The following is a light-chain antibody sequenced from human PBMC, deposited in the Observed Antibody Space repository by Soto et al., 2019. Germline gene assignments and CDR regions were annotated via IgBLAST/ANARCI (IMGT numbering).Light chain of an antibody. CDR1: SSHVGSYNP. J-gene: IGLJ3*02. CDR3: CSYADSNTLM. Sequence: QSALTQPASVSGSPGQSITISCSGTSSHVGSYNPVSWYQKHPGKTPKVIIYEGIKRPSGVSNRFSGSTSGNTASLTISGLQAEDEGDYYCCSYADSNTLMFGGGTKVTVL. V-gene: IGLV2-23*01. CDR2: EGI.